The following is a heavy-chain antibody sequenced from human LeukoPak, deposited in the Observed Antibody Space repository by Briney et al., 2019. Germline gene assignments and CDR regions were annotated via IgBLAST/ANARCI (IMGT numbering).Heavy chain of an antibody. CDR2: MYYSGST. CDR1: GGSISSYY. D-gene: IGHD3-22*01. V-gene: IGHV4-59*08. J-gene: IGHJ3*02. CDR3: ARGIVVVNKNAFDI. Sequence: SETLSLTCTVSGGSISSYYWSWIRQPPGKGLEWIGYMYYSGSTNYNPSLKSRVTISVDTSKNQFFLKLSSVTAADTAVYYCARGIVVVNKNAFDIWGQGTMVAVSS.